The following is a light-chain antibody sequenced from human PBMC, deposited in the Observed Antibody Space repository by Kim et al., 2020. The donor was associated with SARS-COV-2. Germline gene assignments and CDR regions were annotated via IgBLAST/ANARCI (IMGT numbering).Light chain of an antibody. CDR3: QSYDSSLSALYV. Sequence: QSALTQPASVSGSPGQSITISCTGTSSDVGGYNYVSWYQQHPGKAPKLMIYDVSKRPSGVSNRFSGSKSGNTASLTISGLQAEDEADYYCQSYDSSLSALYVFGTGTQLTVL. V-gene: IGLV2-14*01. CDR2: DVS. J-gene: IGLJ1*01. CDR1: SSDVGGYNY.